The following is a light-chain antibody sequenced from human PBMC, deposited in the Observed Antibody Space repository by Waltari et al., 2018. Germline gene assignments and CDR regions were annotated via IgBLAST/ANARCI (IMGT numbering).Light chain of an antibody. V-gene: IGLV3-25*03. CDR2: KDR. J-gene: IGLJ2*01. CDR1: PFPTKY. Sequence: SYELTQSPSVSLSPGQTARITCRGDPFPTKYAYWYQKNPGLAPVLMFFKDRERPSGLPERFSGSTSGTTVTLTITGVQAEDEADYYCLSPETRGSWVFGGGTKLTVL. CDR3: LSPETRGSWV.